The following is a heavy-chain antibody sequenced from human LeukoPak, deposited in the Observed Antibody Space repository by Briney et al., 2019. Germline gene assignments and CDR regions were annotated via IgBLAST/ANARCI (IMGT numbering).Heavy chain of an antibody. Sequence: GASVKVSCKASGYTFTSYDINWVRQATGQGLEWMGWMNPNSGNTGYAQKFQGRVTMTRNTSISTAYMELSSPRSEDTAVYYCARVVHKLLWFGELRWDRFDYWGQGTLVTVSS. D-gene: IGHD3-10*01. CDR2: MNPNSGNT. CDR1: GYTFTSYD. V-gene: IGHV1-8*01. J-gene: IGHJ4*02. CDR3: ARVVHKLLWFGELRWDRFDY.